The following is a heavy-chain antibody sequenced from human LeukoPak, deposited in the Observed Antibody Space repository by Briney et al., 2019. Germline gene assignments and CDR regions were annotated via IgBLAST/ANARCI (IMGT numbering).Heavy chain of an antibody. CDR3: ARETYYYGSGSYNDY. Sequence: GGSLRLSRVASGFTFSSYAMSWVRQAPGKGLEWVSYISSSGSTIYYADSVKGRFTISRDNAKNSLYLQMNSLRAEDTAVYYCARETYYYGSGSYNDYWGQGTLVTVSS. CDR1: GFTFSSYA. J-gene: IGHJ4*02. D-gene: IGHD3-10*01. CDR2: ISSSGSTI. V-gene: IGHV3-48*03.